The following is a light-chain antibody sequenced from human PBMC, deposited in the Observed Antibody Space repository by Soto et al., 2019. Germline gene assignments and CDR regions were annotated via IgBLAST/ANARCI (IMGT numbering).Light chain of an antibody. CDR1: QTISSW. CDR3: QQYGSSPQT. Sequence: DIQMTQSPSTLSGSVGDRVTITGRASQTISSWLAWYQQKPGKAPKLLIYAASSLQSGVPSRFSGSGSGTDFTLTISRLEPEDFAVYYCQQYGSSPQTFGQGTKVDIK. CDR2: AAS. V-gene: IGKV1-5*01. J-gene: IGKJ1*01.